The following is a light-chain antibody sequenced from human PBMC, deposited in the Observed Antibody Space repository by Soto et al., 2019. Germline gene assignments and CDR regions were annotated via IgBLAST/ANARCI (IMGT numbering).Light chain of an antibody. CDR1: QTISSY. Sequence: DIQMTQSPSSLSASVGDRVTITCRAGQTISSYLNWYQQKPGKAPKLLIYAASSLQSGVPSRFSGSGSGTDFTLTISRLQPDDFATYYCQQRYSTPYTLGQGTKLEIK. V-gene: IGKV1-39*01. CDR3: QQRYSTPYT. J-gene: IGKJ2*01. CDR2: AAS.